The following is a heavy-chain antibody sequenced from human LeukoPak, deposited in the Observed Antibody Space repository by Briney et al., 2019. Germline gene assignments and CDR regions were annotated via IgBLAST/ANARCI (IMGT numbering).Heavy chain of an antibody. V-gene: IGHV4-4*07. D-gene: IGHD6-19*01. CDR3: ARVTAVAGTDWFDP. Sequence: SETLSLTCTVSGGSISSYYWSWIRQPAGKGLEWIGRIYTSGSTNYNPSLESRVTMPVDTSKNQFSLKLSSVTAADTAVYYCARVTAVAGTDWFDPWDQGTLVTVSS. CDR2: IYTSGST. CDR1: GGSISSYY. J-gene: IGHJ5*02.